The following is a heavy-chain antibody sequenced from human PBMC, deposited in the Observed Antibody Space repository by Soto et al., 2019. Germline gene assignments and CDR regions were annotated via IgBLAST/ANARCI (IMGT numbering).Heavy chain of an antibody. J-gene: IGHJ6*02. D-gene: IGHD2-2*01. CDR1: GFTFSNYW. CDR2: IKEDGSEI. CDR3: ARGTPYCTSTSCSPSYSYGMDV. V-gene: IGHV3-7*04. Sequence: EVQLVESGGGLVQPGGSLRLSCAASGFTFSNYWMSWVRQAPGKGLEWVVNIKEDGSEIYFVDSVKGRFTISRDNAKKSLYLQINSLRAEDTAVYYCARGTPYCTSTSCSPSYSYGMDVWGQGTTVTVSS.